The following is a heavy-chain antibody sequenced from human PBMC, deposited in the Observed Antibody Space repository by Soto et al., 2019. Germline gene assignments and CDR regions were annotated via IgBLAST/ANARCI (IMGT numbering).Heavy chain of an antibody. V-gene: IGHV5-51*01. CDR3: ARPYGDYGGFDY. CDR2: IYPGDSDI. D-gene: IGHD4-17*01. Sequence: EVQLVQSGEEVKKAGESLKISCKGSGYSFTTYWIGWVRQMPGKGLEWMGIIYPGDSDIRYSPSFQGHVTISADNSISNAYLQWSSLKASETAMYYCARPYGDYGGFDYWGQGTLVTVSS. J-gene: IGHJ4*02. CDR1: GYSFTTYW.